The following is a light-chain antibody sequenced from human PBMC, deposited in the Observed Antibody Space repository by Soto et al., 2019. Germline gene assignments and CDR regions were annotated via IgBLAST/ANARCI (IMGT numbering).Light chain of an antibody. CDR2: YVS. V-gene: IGLV2-14*03. CDR3: SSYTSSSTLL. Sequence: QSALTQPASVSGSPGQSITISCTGTSSDVGAYNYVSWYQQHPGKAPKLMIYYVSNRPSGVSNRFSGSKSGNTASLTISGLQAEDEAHYYCSSYTSSSTLLFGGGTKLTVL. CDR1: SSDVGAYNY. J-gene: IGLJ2*01.